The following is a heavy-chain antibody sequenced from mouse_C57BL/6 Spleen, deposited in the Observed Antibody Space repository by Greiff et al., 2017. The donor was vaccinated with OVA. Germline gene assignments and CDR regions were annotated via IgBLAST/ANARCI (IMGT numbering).Heavy chain of an antibody. J-gene: IGHJ4*01. Sequence: EVMLVESGEGLVKPGGSLKLSCAASGFTFSSYAMSWVRQTPEKRLEWVAYISSGGDYIYYADTVKGRFTISRDNARNTLYLQMSSLKSEDTAMYYCTRSYDYDDYYAMDYWGQGTSVTVSS. CDR1: GFTFSSYA. CDR3: TRSYDYDDYYAMDY. D-gene: IGHD2-4*01. CDR2: ISSGGDYI. V-gene: IGHV5-9-1*02.